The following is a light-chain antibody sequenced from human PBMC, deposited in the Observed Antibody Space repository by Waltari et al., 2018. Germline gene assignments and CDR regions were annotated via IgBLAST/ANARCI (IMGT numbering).Light chain of an antibody. CDR1: NNHVGASQY. Sequence: QSALTQPPSASGSLGQSVTISCTGTNNHVGASQYVPWYQQYPGKAPKLLIYDVTKRPSGVSDRFSGSKSGRTASLTVSGLQPEDEAIYSCCSYAGADSLLFGGGTKLTVL. V-gene: IGLV2-8*01. CDR2: DVT. J-gene: IGLJ3*02. CDR3: CSYAGADSLL.